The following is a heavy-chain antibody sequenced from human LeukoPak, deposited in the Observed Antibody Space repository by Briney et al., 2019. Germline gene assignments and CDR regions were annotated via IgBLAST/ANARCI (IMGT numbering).Heavy chain of an antibody. J-gene: IGHJ4*02. Sequence: GESLKISCQGSGYTFTTYWIGWVRQMPGKGLEWMGVIYPGDSDTRYSPSFQGQVTISADKSISTAYLQWSSLTASDTAMYYCAITDTVTSVFDYWGQGTLVTVSS. CDR2: IYPGDSDT. CDR3: AITDTVTSVFDY. V-gene: IGHV5-51*01. CDR1: GYTFTTYW. D-gene: IGHD4-11*01.